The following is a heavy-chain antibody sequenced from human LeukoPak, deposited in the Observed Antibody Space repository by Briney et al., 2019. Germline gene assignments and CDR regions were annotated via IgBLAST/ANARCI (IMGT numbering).Heavy chain of an antibody. J-gene: IGHJ4*02. Sequence: ASVKVSCKSSGYDFKTYAVSWVRQAPGQGLEWMGWISGYNGETDYPPNFQARVTMTTDTSTSTAYIELRSLSLDDTAVYYCARGGGHTSSWRSFDLWGQGTLVIVSS. D-gene: IGHD6-13*01. CDR2: ISGYNGET. V-gene: IGHV1-18*01. CDR3: ARGGGHTSSWRSFDL. CDR1: GYDFKTYA.